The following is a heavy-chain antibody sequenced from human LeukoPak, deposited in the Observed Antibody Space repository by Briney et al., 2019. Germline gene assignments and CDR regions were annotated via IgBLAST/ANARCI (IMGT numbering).Heavy chain of an antibody. D-gene: IGHD2-2*01. CDR2: ISAYNGNT. J-gene: IGHJ6*03. CDR3: ARIGYCSSTSCYPYYMDV. Sequence: ASVKVSCKASGYTFTSYGISWVRQAPGQGLGWMGWISAYNGNTNYAQKLQGRVTMTTDTSTSTAYMELRSLRSDDTAVYYCARIGYCSSTSCYPYYMDVWGKGTTVTVSS. V-gene: IGHV1-18*01. CDR1: GYTFTSYG.